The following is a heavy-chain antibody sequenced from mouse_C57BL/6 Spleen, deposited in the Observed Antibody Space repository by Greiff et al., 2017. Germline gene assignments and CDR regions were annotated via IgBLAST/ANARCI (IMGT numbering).Heavy chain of an antibody. CDR1: GYTFTSYW. V-gene: IGHV1-55*01. J-gene: IGHJ3*01. Sequence: VQLQQPGAELVKPGASVKMSCKASGYTFTSYWITWVKQRPGQGLEWIGDIYPGSGSTNYNEKFKSKATLTVDTSSSTAYMQLSSLTSEDSAVXFCARSDDGYYVFAYWGEGSLVTVSA. CDR2: IYPGSGST. D-gene: IGHD2-3*01. CDR3: ARSDDGYYVFAY.